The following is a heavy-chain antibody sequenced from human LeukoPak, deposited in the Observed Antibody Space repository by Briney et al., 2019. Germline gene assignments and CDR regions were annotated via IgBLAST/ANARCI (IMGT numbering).Heavy chain of an antibody. J-gene: IGHJ4*02. CDR1: GFTFSSYV. Sequence: GGSLRLSCAASGFTFSSYVMSWVRQAPGKGLEWVSAISGTGTNTDYADSVKGRFTISRDNSKNTLYLQMSSLRAEDTAVYYCAKDIVATILDYWGQGTLVTVSS. V-gene: IGHV3-23*01. CDR2: ISGTGTNT. D-gene: IGHD5-12*01. CDR3: AKDIVATILDY.